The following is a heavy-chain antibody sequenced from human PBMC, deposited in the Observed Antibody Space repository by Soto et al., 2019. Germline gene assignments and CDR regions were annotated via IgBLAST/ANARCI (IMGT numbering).Heavy chain of an antibody. CDR3: ARDGDYFGSGSPPLLSK. V-gene: IGHV4-31*03. J-gene: IGHJ4*02. D-gene: IGHD3-10*01. Sequence: QVQLQESGPGLVKPSQTLSLTCTVSGGSITSGGYCWTWIRQHPVKGLEWMGHIYYSGSTSYNPSLKSRVTTSIDTSKNQFSLKLTSVTAADTAVYYCARDGDYFGSGSPPLLSKWGQGTLVTVSS. CDR2: IYYSGST. CDR1: GGSITSGGYC.